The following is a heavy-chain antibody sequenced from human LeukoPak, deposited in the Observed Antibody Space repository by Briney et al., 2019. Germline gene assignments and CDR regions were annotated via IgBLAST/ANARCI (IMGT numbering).Heavy chain of an antibody. V-gene: IGHV1-69*13. D-gene: IGHD2-2*01. CDR3: ARDMGVPAANWFDP. CDR2: IIPIFGTA. Sequence: SVKVSCKASGGTFSSYAISWVRQAPGQGLEWMGGIIPIFGTANYAQKFQGRVTITADESTSTAYMELSSLRSDDTAVYYCARDMGVPAANWFDPWGQGTLVTVSS. J-gene: IGHJ5*02. CDR1: GGTFSSYA.